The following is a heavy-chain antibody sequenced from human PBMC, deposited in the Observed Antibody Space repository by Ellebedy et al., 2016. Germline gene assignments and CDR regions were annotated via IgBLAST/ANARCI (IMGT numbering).Heavy chain of an antibody. V-gene: IGHV3-23*01. CDR2: IAPRSLDT. Sequence: GGSLRLXXAASGFMFSLYGLTWVRQAPGKGLEWVSTIAPRSLDTHYADCVKGRFTISRDDSKNRLYLQMDSLRAEDTAVYYCAIEPSTAASYWGQGTLVTVSS. CDR1: GFMFSLYG. J-gene: IGHJ4*02. D-gene: IGHD6-25*01. CDR3: AIEPSTAASY.